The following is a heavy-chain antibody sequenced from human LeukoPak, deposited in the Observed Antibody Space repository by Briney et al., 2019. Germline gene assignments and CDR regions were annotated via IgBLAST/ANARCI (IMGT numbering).Heavy chain of an antibody. D-gene: IGHD1-14*01. CDR2: IYPGDSDT. CDR1: GYSFISYW. J-gene: IGHJ5*02. V-gene: IGHV5-51*01. Sequence: GESLKISCKGSGYSFISYWIGWVRQMPGKGLEWMGIIYPGDSDTRYSPSFQVQVTISAHKSISTAYLQWSSLKASDTAMYYCARNHGGDTTYDRFDPWGQGTLVTVSS. CDR3: ARNHGGDTTYDRFDP.